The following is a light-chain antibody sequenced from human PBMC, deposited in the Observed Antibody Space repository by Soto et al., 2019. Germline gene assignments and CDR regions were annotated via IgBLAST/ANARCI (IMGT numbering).Light chain of an antibody. CDR1: QSVSNN. V-gene: IGKV3D-15*01. CDR2: GAS. J-gene: IGKJ4*01. CDR3: QQADSFPLT. Sequence: EIVLTQSPATLSVSPGERAALSCRASQSVSNNLAWYQQKPGQPPRLLIFGASTRATGIPARFSGSGSEAEFALTISTLQSEDSATYYCQQADSFPLTFGGGTEVAI.